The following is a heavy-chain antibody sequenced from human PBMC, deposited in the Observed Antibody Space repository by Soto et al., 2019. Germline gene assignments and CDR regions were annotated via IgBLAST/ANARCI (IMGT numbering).Heavy chain of an antibody. CDR1: GFTFDDYA. Sequence: VQLVESGGGLVQPGRSLRLSCAASGFTFDDYAMHWVRQAPGKGLEWVSGISWNSGSIGYADSVKGRFTISRDNAKNSLYLQMNSLRAEDTALYYCAKDIGLLPYYFDYWGQGTLVTVSS. CDR3: AKDIGLLPYYFDY. CDR2: ISWNSGSI. V-gene: IGHV3-9*01. D-gene: IGHD3-10*01. J-gene: IGHJ4*02.